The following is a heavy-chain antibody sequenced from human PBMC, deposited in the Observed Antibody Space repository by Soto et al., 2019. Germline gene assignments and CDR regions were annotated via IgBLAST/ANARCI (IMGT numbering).Heavy chain of an antibody. V-gene: IGHV6-1*01. CDR2: TYYRYKWYN. CDR1: GDSVSSNSAA. D-gene: IGHD6-19*01. J-gene: IGHJ4*02. Sequence: SQTLSLTCAISGDSVSSNSAAWNWIRQSPSRGLEWLGRTYYRYKWYNDYAVSVKSRRSIIPDTPKNQCSLQLNSVTPEDTAVYYCARELTEALAGPYFDYWRQGTLVAVSS. CDR3: ARELTEALAGPYFDY.